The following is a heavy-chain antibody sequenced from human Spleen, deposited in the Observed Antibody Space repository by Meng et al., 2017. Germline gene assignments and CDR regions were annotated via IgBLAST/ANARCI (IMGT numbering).Heavy chain of an antibody. CDR3: ARTGRFLEPDY. D-gene: IGHD3-3*01. Sequence: QLQLQESGPGLVKPSQPLSLTCTVSGGAISSGGYFWTWIRQPPGKGLEWIGYIYYSGSTSYNPSLKSRLTISVDTSKNQFSLKLSSVTAADTAVYYCARTGRFLEPDYWGQGTLVTVSS. J-gene: IGHJ4*02. V-gene: IGHV4-30-4*08. CDR2: IYYSGST. CDR1: GGAISSGGYF.